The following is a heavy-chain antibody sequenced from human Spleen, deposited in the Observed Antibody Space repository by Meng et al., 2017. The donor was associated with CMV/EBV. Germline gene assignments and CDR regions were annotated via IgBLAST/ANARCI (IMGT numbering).Heavy chain of an antibody. CDR3: ARAGSTSYYNGMDV. CDR1: GYTFTSYD. Sequence: ASVKVSCKASGYTFTSYDINWVRQAIGQGLEWMGWMNPNSGNTGYAQKFQGRVTITRNTPISTAYMELRSLRSEDTAVYYCARAGSTSYYNGMDVWGQGTTVTVSS. J-gene: IGHJ6*02. D-gene: IGHD1-26*01. CDR2: MNPNSGNT. V-gene: IGHV1-8*03.